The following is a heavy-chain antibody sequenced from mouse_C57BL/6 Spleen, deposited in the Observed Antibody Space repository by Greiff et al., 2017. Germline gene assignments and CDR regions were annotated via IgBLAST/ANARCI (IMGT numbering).Heavy chain of an antibody. CDR2: IYPGSGST. J-gene: IGHJ2*01. CDR3: ARGGFYYYGSIDY. D-gene: IGHD1-1*01. CDR1: GYTFTSYW. Sequence: VQLQESGAELVKPGASVKMSCKASGYTFTSYWITWVKQRPGQGLEWIGDIYPGSGSTNYNEKFKSKATLTVDTSSSTAYMQLSSLTSEDSAVYYCARGGFYYYGSIDYWGQGTTLTVSS. V-gene: IGHV1-55*01.